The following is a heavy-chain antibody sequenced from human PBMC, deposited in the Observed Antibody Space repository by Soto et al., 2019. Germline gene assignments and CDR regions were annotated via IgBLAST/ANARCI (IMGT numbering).Heavy chain of an antibody. D-gene: IGHD2-21*02. CDR3: ARAYCGGDCNYYGMDV. J-gene: IGHJ6*02. Sequence: ASVKVSCKASGGTFSRYTISWVRQAPGQGLEWMGGIIPIFGTTNYAQKFQGRVTTTADESTNTAYMELSSLRFEDTAVYYCARAYCGGDCNYYGMDVWGQGITVTVSS. V-gene: IGHV1-69*13. CDR1: GGTFSRYT. CDR2: IIPIFGTT.